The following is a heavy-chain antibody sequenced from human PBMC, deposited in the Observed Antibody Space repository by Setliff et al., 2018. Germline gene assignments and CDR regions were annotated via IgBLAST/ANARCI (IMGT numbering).Heavy chain of an antibody. CDR3: ARRLPYFGMDV. V-gene: IGHV3-7*01. CDR2: INQDGSGK. Sequence: QPGGSLRLSCAASGFTFSSFWMAWVRQSPGKGLEWVANINQDGSGKYYVDSVKGRFTISRDNAKNSLSLQMNGLSAEETAVYYCARRLPYFGMDVWGQGTTVTVSS. J-gene: IGHJ6*02. CDR1: GFTFSSFW. D-gene: IGHD2-15*01.